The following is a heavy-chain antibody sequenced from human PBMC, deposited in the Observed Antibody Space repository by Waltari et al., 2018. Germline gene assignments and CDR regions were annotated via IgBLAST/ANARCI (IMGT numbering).Heavy chain of an antibody. D-gene: IGHD6-13*01. CDR3: ARSVWDGTSVEYFHH. J-gene: IGHJ1*01. CDR2: IIGSGEST. Sequence: VQLVESGCDLVQPGGSLGLSCATSGFTFSISAMNWVRQAPGKGLEWVSSIIGSGESTYYADSVKGRFTISRDNSKNTLYLQMNSLRADDTALYYCARSVWDGTSVEYFHHWGQGTLVTVSS. CDR1: GFTFSISA. V-gene: IGHV3-23*04.